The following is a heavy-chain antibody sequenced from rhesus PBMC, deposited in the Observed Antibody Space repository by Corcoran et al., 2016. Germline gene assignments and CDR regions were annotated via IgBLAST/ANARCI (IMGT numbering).Heavy chain of an antibody. J-gene: IGHJ4*01. Sequence: EVQLVESGGGLAKPGGSLRLSCAASVFTFSDYYMDWVRQAQGKGLEWVSRVSNGGNSTWYADAVKGRFTIARENAKNTLYLQMNSLRTEDTAVYYCARDRAGGFDYWGQGVLVTVSS. V-gene: IGHV3-178*01. CDR3: ARDRAGGFDY. CDR2: VSNGGNST. D-gene: IGHD1-1*01. CDR1: VFTFSDYY.